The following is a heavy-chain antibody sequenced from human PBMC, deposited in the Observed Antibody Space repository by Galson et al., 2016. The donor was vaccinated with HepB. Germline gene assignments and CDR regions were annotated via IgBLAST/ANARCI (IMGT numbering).Heavy chain of an antibody. CDR2: INHRGST. CDR3: AKSGRLRFFDWLIHDPFGV. CDR1: GGSFSEYY. Sequence: TLSLTCAVYGGSFSEYYWSWIRQPPGKGLEWIGEINHRGSTNFNPSLKSRVTMSVDTSKNQFSLKLSPVTAADTAVYYCAKSGRLRFFDWLIHDPFGVWGQGTQVAVSS. D-gene: IGHD3-9*01. V-gene: IGHV4-34*01. J-gene: IGHJ4*02.